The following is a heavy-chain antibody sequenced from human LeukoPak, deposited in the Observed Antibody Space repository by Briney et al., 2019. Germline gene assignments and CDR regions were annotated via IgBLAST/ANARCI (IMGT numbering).Heavy chain of an antibody. CDR1: GYTFTGYY. D-gene: IGHD1-26*01. Sequence: GASVKVSCKASGYTFTGYYMHWVRQAPGQGLEWMGWINPNSGGTNYAQKFQGRVTMTRDTSISTAYMELSRLRSDDTAVYFCARPRYSGSYVYFDYWGQGTLVTVSS. CDR3: ARPRYSGSYVYFDY. V-gene: IGHV1-2*02. J-gene: IGHJ4*02. CDR2: INPNSGGT.